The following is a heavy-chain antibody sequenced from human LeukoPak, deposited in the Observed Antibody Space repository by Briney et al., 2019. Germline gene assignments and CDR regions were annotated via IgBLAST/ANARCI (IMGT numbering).Heavy chain of an antibody. CDR1: GGSISSGDYY. CDR3: TRGGTGYDSDY. V-gene: IGHV4-30-4*01. D-gene: IGHD5-12*01. Sequence: SETLSLTCTVSGGSISSGDYYWSWIRQPPGKGLEWIGYIYYSGSTYYNPSLKSRVTISVDRSNNQFSLKLSSVTAADTAVYYCTRGGTGYDSDYWGQGTLVTVSS. J-gene: IGHJ4*02. CDR2: IYYSGST.